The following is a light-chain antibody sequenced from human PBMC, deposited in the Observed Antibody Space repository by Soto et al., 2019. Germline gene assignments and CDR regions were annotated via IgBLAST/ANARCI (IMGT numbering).Light chain of an antibody. Sequence: EIVMTQSPATLSGSPGERANLSCRASQSVSTNLAWYQQKPGQAPRLLIYGASTRATGIPARFSGSGSGTEFTLTITSLQSDDFGVYYCQQYTNRPPWTFGQGTKL. CDR1: QSVSTN. CDR3: QQYTNRPPWT. CDR2: GAS. V-gene: IGKV3-15*01. J-gene: IGKJ1*01.